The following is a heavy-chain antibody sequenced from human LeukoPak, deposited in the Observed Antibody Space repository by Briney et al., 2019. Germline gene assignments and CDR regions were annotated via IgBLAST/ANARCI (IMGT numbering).Heavy chain of an antibody. CDR3: ARDGLGKYSSSWYRFI. CDR1: GFTFNDYA. CDR2: IAFDGSNK. J-gene: IGHJ3*02. V-gene: IGHV3-30*04. D-gene: IGHD6-13*01. Sequence: GRSLRLSCAASGFTFNDYAMHWVRQAPGKGLEWVAVIAFDGSNKYYADSVKGRFTISRDNSKNMLYLQMSSLRVEDAAVYYCARDGLGKYSSSWYRFIWGQGTMVTVPS.